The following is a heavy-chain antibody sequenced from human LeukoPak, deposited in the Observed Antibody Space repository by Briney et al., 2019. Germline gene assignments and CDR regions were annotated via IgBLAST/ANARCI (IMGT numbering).Heavy chain of an antibody. Sequence: SVTVSCKASGGIFSRHTISWVRQSPGQGLEWMGGITPMFGTSNYAQKFQGRVTITADEPTSTAYMELSSLRSEDTAVYYCARDLMGDYAHYWGQGTLVTVSS. V-gene: IGHV1-69*01. CDR3: ARDLMGDYAHY. CDR1: GGIFSRHT. CDR2: ITPMFGTS. J-gene: IGHJ4*02. D-gene: IGHD4-17*01.